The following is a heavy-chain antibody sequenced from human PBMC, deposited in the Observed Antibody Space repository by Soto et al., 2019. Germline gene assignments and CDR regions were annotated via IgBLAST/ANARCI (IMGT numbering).Heavy chain of an antibody. CDR1: GGSFSGYY. D-gene: IGHD2-8*01. CDR3: ARVRLMVYAILSPSFDY. Sequence: SETLSLTCAVYGGSFSGYYWSWIRQPPGKGLEWIGEINHSGSTNYNPSLKSRVTISVDTSKNQFSLKLSSVTAADTAVYYCARVRLMVYAILSPSFDYWGQGTLVTVSS. J-gene: IGHJ4*02. CDR2: INHSGST. V-gene: IGHV4-34*01.